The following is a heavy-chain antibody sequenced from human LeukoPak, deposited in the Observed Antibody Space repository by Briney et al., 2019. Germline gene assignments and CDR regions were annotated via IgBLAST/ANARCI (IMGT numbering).Heavy chain of an antibody. CDR1: GFTFSSYA. CDR3: ANSKLRGYFDY. D-gene: IGHD4-11*01. V-gene: IGHV3-23*01. J-gene: IGHJ4*02. CDR2: ISGSGGST. Sequence: GGSLRLSCAASGFTFSSYAMSRVRQAPGKGLEWVSAISGSGGSTYYADSVKGRFTISRDNSKNTLYLQMNSLRAEDTAVYYCANSKLRGYFDYWGQGTLVTVSS.